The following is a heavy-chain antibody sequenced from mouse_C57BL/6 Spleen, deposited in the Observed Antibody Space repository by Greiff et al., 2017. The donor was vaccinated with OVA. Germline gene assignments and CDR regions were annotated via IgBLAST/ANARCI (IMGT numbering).Heavy chain of an antibody. CDR3: ARSLAY. J-gene: IGHJ3*01. V-gene: IGHV3-6*01. Sequence: EVQLQESGPGLVKPSQSLSLTCSVTGYSITSGYYWNWIRQFPGNKLEWLGYISYDGSNNYNPSLKNRISITRDTAKNQFFLKLNSVTTEDTATYYGARSLAYWGQGTLVTVSA. CDR1: GYSITSGYY. CDR2: ISYDGSN.